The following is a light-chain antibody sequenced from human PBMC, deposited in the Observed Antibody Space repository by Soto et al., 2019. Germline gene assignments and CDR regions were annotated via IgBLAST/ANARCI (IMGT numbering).Light chain of an antibody. CDR2: LGS. J-gene: IGKJ1*01. Sequence: DIVMTQSPLSLPVTPGEPASISCRSSRNLMHSNGYNYLDWYLQKPGQSPQLLIYLGSNRASGVPDRFSGSGSGTDFILRISRVEAEDVGVHYCMQTLQTPTFGQGTKVDIK. CDR3: MQTLQTPT. CDR1: RNLMHSNGYNY. V-gene: IGKV2-28*01.